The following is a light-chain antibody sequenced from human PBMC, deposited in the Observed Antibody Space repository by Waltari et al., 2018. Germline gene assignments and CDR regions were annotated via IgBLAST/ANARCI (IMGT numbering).Light chain of an antibody. CDR3: QSYDTSLSVV. V-gene: IGLV1-40*01. Sequence: QSMLTQPPSVSGAPGQRVTISCTGSGSNIGAGYAVHWYQQLPRAAPKLLIYGSSTRPLGVPDRFFGSTSGTSASLAITGLQAEDEADYYCQSYDTSLSVVFGGGTKLTVL. CDR1: GSNIGAGYA. J-gene: IGLJ3*02. CDR2: GSS.